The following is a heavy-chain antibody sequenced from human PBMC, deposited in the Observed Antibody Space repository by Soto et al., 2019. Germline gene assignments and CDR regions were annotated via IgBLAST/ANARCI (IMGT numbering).Heavy chain of an antibody. V-gene: IGHV2-70*01. CDR3: ARTCRDDYNYVGVYYFDY. CDR1: GFSLSTSGMC. Sequence: SGPTLVNPTQTLTLTWTCSGFSLSTSGMCVSWIRQPPGKALEWLALIDWDDDKYYSTSLKTRLTISKDTSKNQVVLTMTNMDPVDTATYYCARTCRDDYNYVGVYYFDYWGQGTLVSVSS. CDR2: IDWDDDK. D-gene: IGHD3-16*01. J-gene: IGHJ4*02.